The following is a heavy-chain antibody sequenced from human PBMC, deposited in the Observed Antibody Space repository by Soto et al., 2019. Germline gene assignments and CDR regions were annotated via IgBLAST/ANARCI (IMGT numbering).Heavy chain of an antibody. CDR1: GFTFSSYG. CDR3: AREMDSSGYYDY. V-gene: IGHV3-33*01. J-gene: IGHJ4*02. D-gene: IGHD3-22*01. CDR2: IWYDGSKK. Sequence: QVQLVESGGGVVQPGRSLRLSCAASGFTFSSYGMHWVRQAPGKGLEWVAVIWYDGSKKYYADSVKGRFTISRDNSKNTLYLQMNSLRAEDTAVYYCAREMDSSGYYDYWGQGTLVTVSS.